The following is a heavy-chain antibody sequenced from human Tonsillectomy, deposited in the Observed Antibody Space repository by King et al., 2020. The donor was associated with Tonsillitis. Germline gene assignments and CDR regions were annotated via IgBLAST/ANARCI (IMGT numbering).Heavy chain of an antibody. Sequence: QLQESGPGLVKPSQTLSLTCAVSGGSISSGGYSWSWIRQPPGKGLEWIGYIYYSGSTYYNPSLKSRVTISVDTSKSQFSLKLSSVTAADTAVYYCAPTRPLWFGDWFDPWGQGTLVTVSS. CDR1: GGSISSGGYS. CDR3: APTRPLWFGDWFDP. CDR2: IYYSGST. J-gene: IGHJ5*02. V-gene: IGHV4-30-4*07. D-gene: IGHD3-10*01.